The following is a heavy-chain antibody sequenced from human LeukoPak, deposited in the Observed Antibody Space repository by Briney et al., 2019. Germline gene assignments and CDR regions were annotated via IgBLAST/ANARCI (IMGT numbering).Heavy chain of an antibody. V-gene: IGHV3-53*01. CDR1: GFTFSSNY. Sequence: GGSLRLSCAASGFTFSSNYISWVRQAPGKGLEWVSVIYSGGSTYYADSVKGRFTIPRDNSKNTLYLQMNSLRAEDTAVYYCARLTVYGDYGWGGAFDIWGQGTMVTVSS. CDR2: IYSGGST. D-gene: IGHD4-17*01. CDR3: ARLTVYGDYGWGGAFDI. J-gene: IGHJ3*02.